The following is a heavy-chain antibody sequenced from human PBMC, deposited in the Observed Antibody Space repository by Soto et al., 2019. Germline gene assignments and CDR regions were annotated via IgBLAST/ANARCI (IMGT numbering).Heavy chain of an antibody. CDR1: GLTFRRYW. D-gene: IGHD2-21*01. J-gene: IGHJ4*02. CDR2: INTDGSVA. Sequence: EVQLVESGGGLVQPGESLRLSCAASGLTFRRYWMHWVRQAPGKGLVWVSRINTDGSVAMYVDSVKGRFTISRDNAKNTLYLHMNSLRAEDTAVYYCVRDMQLWRLDSWRQGTLVTVSS. V-gene: IGHV3-74*03. CDR3: VRDMQLWRLDS.